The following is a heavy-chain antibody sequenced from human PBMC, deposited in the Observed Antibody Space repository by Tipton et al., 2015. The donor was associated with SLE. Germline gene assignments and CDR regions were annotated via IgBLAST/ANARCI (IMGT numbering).Heavy chain of an antibody. D-gene: IGHD3-10*01. J-gene: IGHJ4*02. CDR2: INHSGNT. CDR3: AREIGSGSYYDY. Sequence: TLSLTCAVSRGSFPGYYWSWIRQSPGKGLEWIAEINHSGNTNYNASLKSRVTISVDTSKNQVSLSLSSVTAADTAVYYCAREIGSGSYYDYWGQGTLVTVSS. CDR1: RGSFPGYY. V-gene: IGHV4-34*01.